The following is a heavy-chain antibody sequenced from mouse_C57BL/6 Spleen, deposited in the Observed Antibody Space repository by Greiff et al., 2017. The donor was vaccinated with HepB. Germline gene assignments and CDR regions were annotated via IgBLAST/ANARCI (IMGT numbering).Heavy chain of an antibody. D-gene: IGHD2-4*01. CDR1: GFTFSSYT. CDR3: ARQEFRDYDECWFAY. V-gene: IGHV5-9*01. Sequence: EVKLMESGGGLVKPGGSLKLSCAASGFTFSSYTMSWVRQTPEKRLEWVATISGGGGNTNYPDSVKGRFTMSRDNAKNTLYLQMSSLRSEDTALYDCARQEFRDYDECWFAYWGQGTLVTVSA. CDR2: ISGGGGNT. J-gene: IGHJ3*01.